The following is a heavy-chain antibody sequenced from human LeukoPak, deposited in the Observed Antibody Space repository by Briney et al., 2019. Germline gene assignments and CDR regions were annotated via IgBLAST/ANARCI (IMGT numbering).Heavy chain of an antibody. CDR2: IAPSNGNT. CDR1: GYTLISQS. J-gene: IGHJ6*03. V-gene: IGHV1-18*01. Sequence: ASVKVSCEASGYTLISQSITWVRQAPGQGLEWMGWIAPSNGNTFYAQKFQGRFSLTADASTSTAYMELRSLKSDATAVYYCARQVHSWSGQHYFYYIDVWGTGPTVIVSS. CDR3: ARQVHSWSGQHYFYYIDV. D-gene: IGHD3-3*02.